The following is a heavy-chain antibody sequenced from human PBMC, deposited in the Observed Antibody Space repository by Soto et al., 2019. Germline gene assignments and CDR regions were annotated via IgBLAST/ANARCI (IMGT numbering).Heavy chain of an antibody. J-gene: IGHJ4*02. Sequence: QVQLVESGGGVVQPGRSLRLSCAASGFTFSSYGMHWVRQAPGKGLEWVAVISYDGSNKYYADSVKGRFTISRDNSKNTLYLQMNSLRAEDMAVYYLAKGGSGSSIDYWGQGTLVTVSS. V-gene: IGHV3-30*18. CDR3: AKGGSGSSIDY. CDR2: ISYDGSNK. CDR1: GFTFSSYG. D-gene: IGHD3-10*01.